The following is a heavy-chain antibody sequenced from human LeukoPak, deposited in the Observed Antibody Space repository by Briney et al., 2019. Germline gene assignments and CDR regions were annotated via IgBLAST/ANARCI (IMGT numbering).Heavy chain of an antibody. Sequence: GGSLRLSCAASGFTFSTYSMNWVRQAPGKGLEWVTVISYDGSNEYFADSVKGRFTISRDNSKNTLYLQMSSLRAEDTAVYYCAKEEAADGDAFDIWGQGTMVTVSS. CDR1: GFTFSTYS. CDR3: AKEEAADGDAFDI. J-gene: IGHJ3*02. V-gene: IGHV3-30*18. D-gene: IGHD6-13*01. CDR2: ISYDGSNE.